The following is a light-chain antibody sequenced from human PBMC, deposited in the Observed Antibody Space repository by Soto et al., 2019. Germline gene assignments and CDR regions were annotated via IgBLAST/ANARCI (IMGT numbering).Light chain of an antibody. V-gene: IGKV1-27*01. CDR3: QQSYSTPIT. CDR1: QGISNY. J-gene: IGKJ5*01. Sequence: DIQMTQSPSSLSASXGDRVTITCRASQGISNYLAWYQQKPGKVPKVLIYVASALQSGVPSRFSGSGSGRDFTLTISLQPEDVATYYCQQSYSTPITFGQGTRLEI. CDR2: VAS.